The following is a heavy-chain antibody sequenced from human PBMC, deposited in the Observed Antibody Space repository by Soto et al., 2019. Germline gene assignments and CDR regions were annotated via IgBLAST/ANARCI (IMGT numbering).Heavy chain of an antibody. CDR1: GYTFTGYY. CDR2: INPNSGGT. J-gene: IGHJ6*02. V-gene: IGHV1-2*02. D-gene: IGHD6-6*01. CDR3: ARDRIAARQNYYYYYGMDV. Sequence: ASVKVSCKASGYTFTGYYMHWVRQAPGQGLEWMGWINPNSGGTNYAQKFQGRVTMTRDTSISTAYMELSRLRSDDTAVYYCARDRIAARQNYYYYYGMDVWGRGTTVTVSS.